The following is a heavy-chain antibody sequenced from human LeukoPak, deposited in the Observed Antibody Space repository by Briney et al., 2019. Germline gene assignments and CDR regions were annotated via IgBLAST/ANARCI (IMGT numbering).Heavy chain of an antibody. D-gene: IGHD4-17*01. V-gene: IGHV3-30-3*01. Sequence: GGSLRLSCAASGFTFSSYAMHWVRQAPGKGLEWVAVISYDGSNKYYADSVKGRFTISRDNSKNMLYLQMNSLRAEDTAVYYCARGDYGDYRGGHFDLWGRGTLVTVSS. CDR2: ISYDGSNK. CDR3: ARGDYGDYRGGHFDL. CDR1: GFTFSSYA. J-gene: IGHJ2*01.